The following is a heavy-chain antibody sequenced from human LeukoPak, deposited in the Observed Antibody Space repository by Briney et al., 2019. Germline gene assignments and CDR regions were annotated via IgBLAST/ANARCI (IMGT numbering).Heavy chain of an antibody. D-gene: IGHD3-22*01. J-gene: IGHJ4*02. CDR1: GVSISNDNW. CDR3: ARGSGLLPHPADYDSSGYPH. CDR2: IYHSGMT. Sequence: PSETLSLTCAVSGVSISNDNWWSWVRQPPGKGLEWIGEIYHSGMTNYNPSLKSRVTISVDKSKNQFSLQLSSVTAADTAVYYCARGSGLLPHPADYDSSGYPHWGQGTLVTVSS. V-gene: IGHV4-4*02.